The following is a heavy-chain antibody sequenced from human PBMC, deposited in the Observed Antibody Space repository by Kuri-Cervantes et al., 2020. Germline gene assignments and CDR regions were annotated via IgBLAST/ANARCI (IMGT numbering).Heavy chain of an antibody. J-gene: IGHJ6*02. Sequence: GGSLRLSCAASGFTFSSYAMHWVRQAPGKGLEWVAVISYDGSNKYYADSVKGRFTISRDNSKNTLYLQMNSLRAEDTAVYYCARERPYYYYGMDVWGQGTTVTVSS. CDR3: ARERPYYYYGMDV. CDR2: ISYDGSNK. V-gene: IGHV3-30-3*01. CDR1: GFTFSSYA.